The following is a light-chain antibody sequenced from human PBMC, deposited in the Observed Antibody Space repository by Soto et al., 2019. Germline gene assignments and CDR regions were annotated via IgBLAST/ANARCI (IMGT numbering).Light chain of an antibody. CDR3: QQYNNWPWT. J-gene: IGKJ1*01. V-gene: IGKV3-15*01. Sequence: VMTQSPATLSVSPGERATLSCRASHSVSSSLAWYQQKPGQAPRLLISGASTWAAGIPARFSGSGSGTDFTLTISSLQSEDFAVYYCQQYNNWPWTFGQGTKVDIK. CDR1: HSVSSS. CDR2: GAS.